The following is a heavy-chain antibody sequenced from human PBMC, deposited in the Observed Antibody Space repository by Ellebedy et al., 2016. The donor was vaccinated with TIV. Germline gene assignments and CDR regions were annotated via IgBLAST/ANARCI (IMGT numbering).Heavy chain of an antibody. CDR3: ARDGSHYYGSGSYDY. CDR1: GFTFSSYG. V-gene: IGHV3-33*01. D-gene: IGHD3-10*01. J-gene: IGHJ4*02. CDR2: IWYDGSNK. Sequence: GGSLRLSXAASGFTFSSYGMHWVRQAPGKGLEWVAVIWYDGSNKYYADSVKGRFTISRDNSKNTLYLQMNSLRAEDTAVYYCARDGSHYYGSGSYDYWGQGTLVTVSS.